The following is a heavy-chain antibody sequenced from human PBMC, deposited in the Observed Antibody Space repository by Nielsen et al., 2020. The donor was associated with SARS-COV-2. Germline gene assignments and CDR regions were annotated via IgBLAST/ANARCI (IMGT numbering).Heavy chain of an antibody. CDR3: ARKGYSSGWYN. D-gene: IGHD6-19*01. CDR2: IISIFGTA. V-gene: IGHV1-69*01. Sequence: WVRQAPGQGLEWMGGIISIFGTANYAQKFQGRVTITADESTSTAYMELSSLRSEDTAVYYCARKGYSSGWYNWGQGTLVTVSS. J-gene: IGHJ4*02.